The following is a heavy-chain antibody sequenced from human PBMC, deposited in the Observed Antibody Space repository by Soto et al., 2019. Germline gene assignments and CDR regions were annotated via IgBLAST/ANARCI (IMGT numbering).Heavy chain of an antibody. Sequence: SETLSLTCTVSGGSISSGDYYWSWIRQPPGKGLEWIGYIYYSGSTYYNPSLKSRVTISVDTSKNQFSLKLSSVTAADTAVYYCARQHGYSGLSRFDPWGQGTLVNVSS. D-gene: IGHD5-12*01. CDR3: ARQHGYSGLSRFDP. CDR1: GGSISSGDYY. J-gene: IGHJ5*02. V-gene: IGHV4-30-4*01. CDR2: IYYSGST.